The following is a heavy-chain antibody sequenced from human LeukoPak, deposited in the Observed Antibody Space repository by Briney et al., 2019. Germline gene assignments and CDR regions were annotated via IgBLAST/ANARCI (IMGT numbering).Heavy chain of an antibody. CDR1: GFTFTSFW. D-gene: IGHD2-15*01. CDR2: IKEDGSEK. CDR3: ARDFGGYIDY. J-gene: IGHJ4*02. V-gene: IGHV3-7*01. Sequence: HPGGSLRLSCAASGFTFTSFWMNWVRQAPGKGLEWVANIKEDGSEKFYVDSVKGRFTISRGNAKNSLYLQMNSLRAEDTGVYYCARDFGGYIDYWGQGTLVTVSS.